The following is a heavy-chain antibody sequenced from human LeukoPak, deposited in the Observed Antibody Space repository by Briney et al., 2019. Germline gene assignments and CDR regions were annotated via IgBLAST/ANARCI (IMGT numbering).Heavy chain of an antibody. J-gene: IGHJ3*02. CDR2: FSGSGGST. V-gene: IGHV3-23*01. CDR3: RKDRQYIYAQGAFDI. Sequence: GGSLRLSCALSGFTYSKYAKRCVRQAPGKGLEWVSGFSGSGGSTYYADSVKGRFTISRDNSKNTLYLQMNSLRAEDTAVYYCRKDRQYIYAQGAFDIWGQGTMVTVSS. D-gene: IGHD2/OR15-2a*01. CDR1: GFTYSKYA.